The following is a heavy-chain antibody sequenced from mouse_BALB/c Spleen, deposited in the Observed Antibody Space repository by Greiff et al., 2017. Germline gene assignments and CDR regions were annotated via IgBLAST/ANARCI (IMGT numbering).Heavy chain of an antibody. D-gene: IGHD3-1*01. V-gene: IGHV1S22*01. Sequence: LQQPGSELVRPGASVKLSCKASGYTFTSYWMHWVKQRPGQGLEWIGNIYPGSGSTNYDEKFKSKATLTVDTSSSTAYMQLSSLTSEDSAVYYCTRGGSSGYVGFAYWGQGTLVTVSA. J-gene: IGHJ3*01. CDR1: GYTFTSYW. CDR3: TRGGSSGYVGFAY. CDR2: IYPGSGST.